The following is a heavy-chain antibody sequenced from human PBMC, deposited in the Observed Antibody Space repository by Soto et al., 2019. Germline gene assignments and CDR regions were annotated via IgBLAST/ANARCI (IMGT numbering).Heavy chain of an antibody. CDR2: MYAGGDT. J-gene: IGHJ4*01. CDR3: VSRIPSWVFDY. D-gene: IGHD2-21*01. V-gene: IGHV3-53*01. CDR1: GLSVSDKY. Sequence: GESLKISCGASGLSVSDKYMGWVRQAPGRGLEWVSVMYAGGDTHYADSVKGRFTISRDKSENTLYLQMNSLRDEDTGVYFCVSRIPSWVFDYWGLGTLVTVSS.